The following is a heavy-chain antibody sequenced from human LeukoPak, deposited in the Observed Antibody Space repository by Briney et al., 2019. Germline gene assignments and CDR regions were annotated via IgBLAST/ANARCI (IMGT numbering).Heavy chain of an antibody. CDR1: GYTFTGYY. Sequence: ASVKVSCKASGYTFTGYYMHWVRQAPGQGLEWMGRINPNNGGTNYAQKFQGRVTMTTDTSISTASMDLSRLRSDYTAVYYCARGFTGAARPPYYYYYMDVWGKGTTVTVSS. J-gene: IGHJ6*03. CDR2: INPNNGGT. V-gene: IGHV1-2*06. D-gene: IGHD6-6*01. CDR3: ARGFTGAARPPYYYYYMDV.